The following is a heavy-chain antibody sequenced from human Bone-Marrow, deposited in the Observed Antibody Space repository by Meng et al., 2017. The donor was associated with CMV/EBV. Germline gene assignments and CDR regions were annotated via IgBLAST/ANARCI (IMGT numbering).Heavy chain of an antibody. V-gene: IGHV1-2*02. J-gene: IGHJ4*02. CDR2: INPNSGGT. CDR3: ASSGYSSGSDY. CDR1: GYTFTSYG. Sequence: ASVKVSCKASGYTFTSYGISWVRQAPGQGLEWMGWINPNSGGTNYAQKFQGRVTMTRDTSISTAYMELSRLRSNDTAVYYCASSGYSSGSDYWGQGTLVTVPS. D-gene: IGHD6-19*01.